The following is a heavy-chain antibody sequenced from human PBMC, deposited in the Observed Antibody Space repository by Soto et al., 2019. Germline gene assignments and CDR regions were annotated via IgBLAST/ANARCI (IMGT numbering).Heavy chain of an antibody. CDR2: IKQDGSEK. D-gene: IGHD3-3*01. CDR3: ARGLDLRDFWSGHFGGVWFDP. Sequence: GGSLRLSCAASGFTFSSYWMSWVRQAPGKGLEWVANIKQDGSEKYYVDSVKGRFTISRDNAKNSLYLQMNSLRAEDTAVYYCARGLDLRDFWSGHFGGVWFDPWGQGTLVTVSS. V-gene: IGHV3-7*01. CDR1: GFTFSSYW. J-gene: IGHJ5*02.